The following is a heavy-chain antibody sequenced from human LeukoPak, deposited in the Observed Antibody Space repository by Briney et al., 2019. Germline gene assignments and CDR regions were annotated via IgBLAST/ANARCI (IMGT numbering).Heavy chain of an antibody. D-gene: IGHD3-10*01. V-gene: IGHV4-59*01. CDR1: GGSISSYY. CDR3: AREGYAVLWFGEPYFDY. Sequence: SETLSLTCTVSGGSISSYYWSWIRQPPGKGLEWIGYIYYSGSTNYNPSLKSRVTISVDTSKNQFSLKLSSVTAADTAVYYCAREGYAVLWFGEPYFDYWGQGTLVTVSS. J-gene: IGHJ4*02. CDR2: IYYSGST.